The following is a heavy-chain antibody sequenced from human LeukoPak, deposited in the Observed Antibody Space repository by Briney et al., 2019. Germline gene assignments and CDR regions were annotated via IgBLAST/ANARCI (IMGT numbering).Heavy chain of an antibody. Sequence: KTGGSLRLSCAASGVTVSSNYMSWVRQVPGKGLEWVSYISSSGSTIYYADSVKGRFTISRDNAKNSLYLQMNSLRAEDTAVYYYAELGITMIGGVWGKGTTVTISS. CDR3: AELGITMIGGV. J-gene: IGHJ6*04. V-gene: IGHV3-48*03. CDR1: GVTVSSNY. D-gene: IGHD3-10*02. CDR2: ISSSGSTI.